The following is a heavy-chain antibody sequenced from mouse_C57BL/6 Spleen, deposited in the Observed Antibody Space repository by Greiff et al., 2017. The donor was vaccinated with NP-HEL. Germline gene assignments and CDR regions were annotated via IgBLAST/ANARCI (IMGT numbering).Heavy chain of an antibody. J-gene: IGHJ3*01. CDR1: GYSITSGYY. CDR2: ISYDGSN. Sequence: EVQLQQSGPGLVKPSQSLSLTCSVTGYSITSGYYWNWIRQFPGNKLEWMGYISYDGSNNYNPSLKNRISITRDTSKNQFFLKLNSVTTEDTATYYCASGREGTWFAYWGQGTLVTVSA. V-gene: IGHV3-6*01. CDR3: ASGREGTWFAY.